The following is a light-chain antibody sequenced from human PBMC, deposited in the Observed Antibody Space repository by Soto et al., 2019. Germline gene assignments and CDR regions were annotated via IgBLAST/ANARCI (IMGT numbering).Light chain of an antibody. J-gene: IGKJ1*01. CDR2: KAS. CDR1: HSISSW. Sequence: DIPMTPSPSTMSASVGDRVNITYRASHSISSWLAWSPQKPGRATKLLIYKASSLDSGVPSWFICSASGTEFSHTVTILQPDDFSSYYCQHQWTLGQGNKVEIK. CDR3: QHQWT. V-gene: IGKV1-5*03.